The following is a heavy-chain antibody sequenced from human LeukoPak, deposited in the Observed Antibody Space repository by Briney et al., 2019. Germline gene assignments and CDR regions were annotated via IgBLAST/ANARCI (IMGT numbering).Heavy chain of an antibody. Sequence: AASVKVSCKASGGTFSSYAISWVRQAPGQGLEWMGGIIPIFGTANYAQKFQGRVTITADESTSTAYMELSSLRSEDTAVYYCARCHYDILTGYLTPYYYYGMDVWGQGTTVTVSS. V-gene: IGHV1-69*13. CDR1: GGTFSSYA. J-gene: IGHJ6*02. CDR2: IIPIFGTA. D-gene: IGHD3-9*01. CDR3: ARCHYDILTGYLTPYYYYGMDV.